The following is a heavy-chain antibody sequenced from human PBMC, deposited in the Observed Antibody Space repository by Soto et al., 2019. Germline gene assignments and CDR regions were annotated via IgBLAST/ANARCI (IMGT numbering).Heavy chain of an antibody. J-gene: IGHJ3*02. CDR2: IYPGDSDT. V-gene: IGHV5-51*01. Sequence: EVQLVQSGAEVKKPGESLKISCKGSGYSFTSYWIGWVRQMPGKGLEWMGIIYPGDSDTRYSPSFQGQVTISADKSISTAYLQWSSLKASDTAMYYCAIPIVEMATSRSAFDIWGQGTMVTVSS. CDR1: GYSFTSYW. D-gene: IGHD5-12*01. CDR3: AIPIVEMATSRSAFDI.